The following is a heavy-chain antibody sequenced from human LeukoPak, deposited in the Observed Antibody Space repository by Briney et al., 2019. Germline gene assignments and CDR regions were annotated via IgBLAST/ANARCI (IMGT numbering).Heavy chain of an antibody. CDR3: ARESSPYYYYGMDV. CDR2: ISSSSSYI. Sequence: KPGGSLRLSCAASGFTFSSYSMNWVRQAPGKGLEWVSSISSSSSYIYYADSVKGRFTISRDNAKNSLYLQMNSLRAEDTAVYYCARESSPYYYYGMDVWGQGTTVTVSS. CDR1: GFTFSSYS. D-gene: IGHD2-2*01. V-gene: IGHV3-21*01. J-gene: IGHJ6*02.